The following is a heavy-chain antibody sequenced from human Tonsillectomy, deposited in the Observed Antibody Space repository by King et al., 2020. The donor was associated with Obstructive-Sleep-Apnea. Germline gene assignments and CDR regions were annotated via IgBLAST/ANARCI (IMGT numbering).Heavy chain of an antibody. V-gene: IGHV4-31*03. Sequence: QLQESGPGLVKPSQTLSLTCIVSGGYISSGGYYWSWTRQHPGKGLEWIGYIYYSGSTYYNPSLESRVTISVDASKNQFSLKLSSVTAADTAVYYCAGSSCGGDCYSPDFYYGMDGWGQGTTVTGS. D-gene: IGHD2-21*02. J-gene: IGHJ6*02. CDR1: GGYISSGGYY. CDR3: AGSSCGGDCYSPDFYYGMDG. CDR2: IYYSGST.